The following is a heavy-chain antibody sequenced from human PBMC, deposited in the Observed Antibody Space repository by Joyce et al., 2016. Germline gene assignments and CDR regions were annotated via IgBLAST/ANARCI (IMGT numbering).Heavy chain of an antibody. J-gene: IGHJ4*02. D-gene: IGHD6-25*01. CDR3: AKILTATYSSGWFLDY. CDR1: GLTLSKYG. CDR2: ISYDGIYK. V-gene: IGHV3-30*18. Sequence: QVQLVESGGGVVQPGRSLRLSCAASGLTLSKYGVHGVRQAPGKGREWVAVISYDGIYKDYADSVKGRFTISRDNSKNTVFLEMNSLRTEDTAVYYCAKILTATYSSGWFLDYWGQGTLVTVSS.